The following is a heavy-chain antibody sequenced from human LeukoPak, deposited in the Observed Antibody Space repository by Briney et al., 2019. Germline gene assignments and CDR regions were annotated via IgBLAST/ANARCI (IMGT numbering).Heavy chain of an antibody. CDR3: AGIQFRAYYYYAMDV. V-gene: IGHV4-39*07. J-gene: IGHJ6*02. CDR2: IYFSGST. CDR1: GGSISSSNYY. Sequence: PSETLSLTCTVSGGSISSSNYYWGWIRQPPGKGLEWIGSIYFSGSTYYNPSLKSRVTISVDTSKNQFSLKLSSVTAADTAVYYCAGIQFRAYYYYAMDVWGQGTTVTVFS.